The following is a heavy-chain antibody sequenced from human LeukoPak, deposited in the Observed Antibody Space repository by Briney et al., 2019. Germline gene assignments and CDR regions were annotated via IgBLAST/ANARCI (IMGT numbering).Heavy chain of an antibody. CDR3: ARGGLRFLEWFTIDY. V-gene: IGHV4-59*01. J-gene: IGHJ4*02. CDR1: GGXISSYY. D-gene: IGHD3-3*01. CDR2: IYYSGST. Sequence: SETLSLTCTVSGGXISSYYCSWIRQPPGKGQEWIGYIYYSGSTNYNPSLKSRVTISVDTSKNQFSLKLSSVTAADTAVYYCARGGLRFLEWFTIDYWGQGTLVTVSS.